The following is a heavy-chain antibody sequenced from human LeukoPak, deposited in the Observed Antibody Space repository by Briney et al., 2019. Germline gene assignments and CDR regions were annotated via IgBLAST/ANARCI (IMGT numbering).Heavy chain of an antibody. D-gene: IGHD3-16*01. CDR1: GYTFTGQY. J-gene: IGHJ1*01. CDR3: ARGGQLHFGELFPFAEFFQP. CDR2: INPNSGGT. Sequence: ASVKVSCKTSGYTFTGQYLHWVRQAPGQGLEWMGWINPNSGGTKSAQKFQGRVIMTRDTSISTAYMELRSLSSDDTAVYYCARGGQLHFGELFPFAEFFQPWGQGTLVTVFS. V-gene: IGHV1-2*02.